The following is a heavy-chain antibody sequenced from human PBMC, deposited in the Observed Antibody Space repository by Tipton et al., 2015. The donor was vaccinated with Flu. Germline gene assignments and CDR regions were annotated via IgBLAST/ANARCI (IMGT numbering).Heavy chain of an antibody. CDR3: ARGGFYCSSTSCFNWFDP. D-gene: IGHD2-2*01. CDR1: GGSISSYY. J-gene: IGHJ5*02. V-gene: IGHV4-4*07. Sequence: TLSLTCTVSGGSISSYYWSWIRQPAGKGLEWIGRIYTSGSTNYNPSLKSRVTMSVDTSKNQFSLKLSSVTAADTAVYYCARGGFYCSSTSCFNWFDPWGQGTLVTVSS. CDR2: IYTSGST.